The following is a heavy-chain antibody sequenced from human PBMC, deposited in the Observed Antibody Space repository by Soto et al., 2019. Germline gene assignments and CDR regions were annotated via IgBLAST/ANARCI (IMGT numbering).Heavy chain of an antibody. Sequence: ASVKVSCKASGYTFTSYDINWVRQATGQGLEWMGWMNPNSGNTGYAQKFQGRVTMTRNTSISTAYMELSSLRSEDTAVYYCARGLGGWVSGVTTIGVEHYYYYYMDVWGKGTTVTVSS. CDR2: MNPNSGNT. J-gene: IGHJ6*03. D-gene: IGHD4-17*01. V-gene: IGHV1-8*01. CDR1: GYTFTSYD. CDR3: ARGLGGWVSGVTTIGVEHYYYYYMDV.